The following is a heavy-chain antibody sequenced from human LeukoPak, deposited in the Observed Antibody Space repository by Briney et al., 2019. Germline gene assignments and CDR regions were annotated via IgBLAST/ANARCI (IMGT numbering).Heavy chain of an antibody. Sequence: SETLSLTCTVSGGSISSYYWSWIRQPPGKGLEWIGYIYYSGSTNYNPSLKSRVTISVDTSKNQFPLKLSSVTAADTAVYYCARGRGGYSYGSDYWGQGTLVTVSS. J-gene: IGHJ4*02. D-gene: IGHD5-18*01. V-gene: IGHV4-59*01. CDR2: IYYSGST. CDR3: ARGRGGYSYGSDY. CDR1: GGSISSYY.